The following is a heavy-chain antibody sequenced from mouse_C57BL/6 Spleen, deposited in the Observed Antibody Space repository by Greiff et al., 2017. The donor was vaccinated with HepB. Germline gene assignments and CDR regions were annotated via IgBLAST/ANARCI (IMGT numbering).Heavy chain of an antibody. J-gene: IGHJ2*01. CDR2: IYPGDGDT. CDR3: ASWGCSSVDY. CDR1: GYAFSSSW. V-gene: IGHV1-82*01. Sequence: VQLQQSGPELVKPGASVKISCKASGYAFSSSWMNWVKQRPGKGLEWIGRIYPGDGDTNYNGKFKGKATLTADKSSSTAYMQLSSLTSEDSAVYFCASWGCSSVDYWGQGTTLTVSS. D-gene: IGHD1-1*01.